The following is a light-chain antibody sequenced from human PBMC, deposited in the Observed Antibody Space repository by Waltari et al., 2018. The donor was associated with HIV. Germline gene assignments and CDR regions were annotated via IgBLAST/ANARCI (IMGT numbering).Light chain of an antibody. CDR3: AAYIGPWV. V-gene: IGLV2-14*03. J-gene: IGLJ3*02. CDR2: DVT. CDR1: RSESRTYIY. Sequence: SALPQPASVSGSPGQPLTISCTGARSESRTYIYVSWYQHHPGKAPRFFIYDVTTRPSGVSHRFSGSKSGDTASLIISGLQAEDEADYFCAAYIGPWVFGGGTRLTV.